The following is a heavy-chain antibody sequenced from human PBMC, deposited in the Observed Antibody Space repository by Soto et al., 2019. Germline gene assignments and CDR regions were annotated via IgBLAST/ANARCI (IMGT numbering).Heavy chain of an antibody. D-gene: IGHD5-18*01. CDR1: GYTFTGYY. J-gene: IGHJ6*02. Sequence: GASVKVSCKASGYTFTGYYMHWVRQAPGQGLEWMGWINPNSGGTNYAQKFQGRATMTRDTSISTAYMELSRLRSDDTAVYYCARGGYSYVPGFYYGMDVWGQGTTVTVSS. V-gene: IGHV1-2*02. CDR3: ARGGYSYVPGFYYGMDV. CDR2: INPNSGGT.